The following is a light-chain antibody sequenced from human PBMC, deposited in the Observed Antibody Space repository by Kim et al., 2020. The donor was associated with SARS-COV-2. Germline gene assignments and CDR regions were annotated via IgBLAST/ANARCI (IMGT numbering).Light chain of an antibody. Sequence: QSALTQPRSVSGSPGQSVTISCTGTSSDVGGYNYVSWYQQHPGKAPKLMIYDVSKRPSGVPDRFSGSKSGNTASLTISGLQAEDEVDYYCCSYAGSYTFVVFGGGTQLTVL. J-gene: IGLJ2*01. V-gene: IGLV2-11*01. CDR1: SSDVGGYNY. CDR2: DVS. CDR3: CSYAGSYTFVV.